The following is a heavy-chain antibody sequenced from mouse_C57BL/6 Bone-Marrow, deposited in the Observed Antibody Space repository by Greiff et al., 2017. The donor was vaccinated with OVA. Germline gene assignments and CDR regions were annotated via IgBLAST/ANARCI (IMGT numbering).Heavy chain of an antibody. D-gene: IGHD2-2*01. J-gene: IGHJ4*01. CDR3: ARGGGLRRGAMDY. V-gene: IGHV1-59*01. CDR2: IDPSDSYT. Sequence: VQLQQPGAELVRPGTSVKLSCKASGYTFTSYWMHWVKQRPGQGLEWIGVIDPSDSYTNYNQKFKGKATLTVDTSSSTAYMQLSSLTSEDSAVYYCARGGGLRRGAMDYWGQGTSLTVSS. CDR1: GYTFTSYW.